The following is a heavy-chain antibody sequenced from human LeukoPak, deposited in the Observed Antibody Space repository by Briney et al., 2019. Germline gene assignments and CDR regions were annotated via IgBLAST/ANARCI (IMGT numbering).Heavy chain of an antibody. CDR2: ISGSGGST. CDR1: GFTFSSYA. J-gene: IGHJ4*02. CDR3: AKDRPAVAVAGTAVFDY. V-gene: IGHV3-23*01. Sequence: HAGGSLRLSCAASGFTFSSYAMSWVRQAPGKGLEWVSAISGSGGSTYYADSVKGRLTISRDNSKNTLYLQMNSLRAEDTAVYYCAKDRPAVAVAGTAVFDYWGQGTLVTVSS. D-gene: IGHD6-19*01.